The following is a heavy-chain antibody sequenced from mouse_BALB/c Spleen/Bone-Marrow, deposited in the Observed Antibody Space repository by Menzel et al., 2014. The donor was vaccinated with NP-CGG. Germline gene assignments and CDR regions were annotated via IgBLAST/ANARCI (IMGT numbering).Heavy chain of an antibody. V-gene: IGHV5-17*02. CDR2: ISSGSSTI. D-gene: IGHD2-1*01. CDR1: GFTFSSFG. Sequence: EVKLMESGGGLVQPGGSRKLSCAASGFTFSSFGMHWVRQAPEKGLEWVAYISSGSSTIYYADTVKGRFTISGDNPKNTLFLQMTSLRSEDTAMYYCARGGNYAWFAYWGQGTLVTVSA. J-gene: IGHJ3*01. CDR3: ARGGNYAWFAY.